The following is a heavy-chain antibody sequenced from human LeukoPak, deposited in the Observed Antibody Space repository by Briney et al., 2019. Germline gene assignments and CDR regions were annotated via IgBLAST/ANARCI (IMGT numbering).Heavy chain of an antibody. Sequence: PGGSLRLSCAASGFTFSNAWMSWVRQAPGKGLEWVGRIKSKTDGGTTDYAAPVKGRFTISRDDSKNTLYPQMNSLKTEDTAVYYCTTLSGSYLREDYWGQGTLVTVSS. CDR1: GFTFSNAW. CDR3: TTLSGSYLREDY. D-gene: IGHD1-26*01. CDR2: IKSKTDGGTT. J-gene: IGHJ4*02. V-gene: IGHV3-15*01.